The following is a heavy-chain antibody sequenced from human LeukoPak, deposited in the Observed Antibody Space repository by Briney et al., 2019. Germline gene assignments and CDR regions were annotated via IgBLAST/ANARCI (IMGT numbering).Heavy chain of an antibody. CDR1: GGSFSAHF. V-gene: IGHV4-34*01. Sequence: PSETLSLTCAVFGGSFSAHFWSWIRQPPGKGLEWIGEINHSGSTNYNPSLKSRVTISVDRSKNQLSLKLSSVTAADTAVYHCARVTAGALDYWGQGILVNVSS. D-gene: IGHD1-26*01. CDR3: ARVTAGALDY. J-gene: IGHJ4*02. CDR2: INHSGST.